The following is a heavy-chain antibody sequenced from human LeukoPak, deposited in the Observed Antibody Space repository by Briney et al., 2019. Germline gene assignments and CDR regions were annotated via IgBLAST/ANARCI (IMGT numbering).Heavy chain of an antibody. CDR1: GYTFTGYY. D-gene: IGHD2-2*01. Sequence: GASVKVSCKASGYTFTGYYMHWVRQAPGQGLEWMGWINPNSGGTNYAQKFQGRVTMTRDTSISTAYMELSRLRSDDTAVYYCARRRGYCSSTSCHSRFDYWGQGTLVTVSS. CDR3: ARRRGYCSSTSCHSRFDY. V-gene: IGHV1-2*02. CDR2: INPNSGGT. J-gene: IGHJ4*02.